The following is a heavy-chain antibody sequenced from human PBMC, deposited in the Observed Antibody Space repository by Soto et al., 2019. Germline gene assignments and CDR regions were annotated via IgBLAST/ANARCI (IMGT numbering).Heavy chain of an antibody. D-gene: IGHD3-16*01. J-gene: IGHJ4*02. CDR1: GFSLRTTRVG. Sequence: QITLKESGPTLVEPTQTLTLTCTYSGFSLRTTRVGVGWIRQPPGKALEWLGIIYWNDDKRYSPSLKNRFTLTSDISKSQVVLTMTNMDPVDTATYYCAHTWGLPFDYWGQGTLVIVSS. V-gene: IGHV2-5*01. CDR3: AHTWGLPFDY. CDR2: IYWNDDK.